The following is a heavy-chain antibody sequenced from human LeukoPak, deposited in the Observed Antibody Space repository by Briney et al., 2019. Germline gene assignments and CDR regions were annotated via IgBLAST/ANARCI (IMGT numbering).Heavy chain of an antibody. CDR3: ARPSDGYYAQGGYFDY. D-gene: IGHD4-17*01. J-gene: IGHJ4*01. V-gene: IGHV3-33*01. CDR2: IWYDGSHT. CDR1: GFTFSTYA. Sequence: TGGSLRLSCAASGFTFSTYAMRWVRQFPGKGLEWVAVIWYDGSHTYYAGSVRGRFAVSRDNLKNTVYLQMDSLRAEDTAVYYCARPSDGYYAQGGYFDYWGQGTLVIVSS.